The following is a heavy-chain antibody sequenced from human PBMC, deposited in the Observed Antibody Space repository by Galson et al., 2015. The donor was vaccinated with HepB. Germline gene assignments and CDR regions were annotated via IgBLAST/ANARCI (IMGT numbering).Heavy chain of an antibody. V-gene: IGHV5-10-1*01. Sequence: QSGAEVKKPGESLRISCKGSGYSFTSYWISWVRQMPGKGLEWMGRIDPSDSYTNYSPSFQGHVTISADKSISTAYLQWSSLKASDTAMYYCARHGSTGYNRNEAFDIWGQGAMVTVSS. CDR1: GYSFTSYW. CDR3: ARHGSTGYNRNEAFDI. CDR2: IDPSDSYT. J-gene: IGHJ3*02. D-gene: IGHD1-1*01.